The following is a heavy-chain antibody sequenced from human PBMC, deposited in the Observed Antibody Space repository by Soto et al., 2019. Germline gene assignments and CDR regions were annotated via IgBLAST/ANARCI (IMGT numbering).Heavy chain of an antibody. J-gene: IGHJ5*02. V-gene: IGHV3-21*01. D-gene: IGHD4-17*01. Sequence: EVQLVESGGGLVKPGGSLRLSCAASGFTFSSYSMNWVRQAPGKGLEWVSSISSSSSYIYYADSVKGRFTISRDNAKNSLYLQMNSLRAEDTAVYYCARVFDPWAYGDRNTYNWFDPWGQGTLVTVSS. CDR1: GFTFSSYS. CDR2: ISSSSSYI. CDR3: ARVFDPWAYGDRNTYNWFDP.